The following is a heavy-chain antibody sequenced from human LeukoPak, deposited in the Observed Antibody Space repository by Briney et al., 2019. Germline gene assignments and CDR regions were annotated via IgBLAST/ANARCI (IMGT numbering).Heavy chain of an antibody. CDR1: GFTFSSYS. CDR2: ITSDSVTM. V-gene: IGHV3-48*01. J-gene: IGHJ5*02. D-gene: IGHD1/OR15-1a*01. Sequence: GGSLRLSCAASGFTFSSYSMNWVRQAPGQGLEWVSYITSDSVTMFYADSVKGRFTASRDNAENSLYLQMNSLRAEDTAVYYCARGKGNSWNWFDPWGQGTLVTVSS. CDR3: ARGKGNSWNWFDP.